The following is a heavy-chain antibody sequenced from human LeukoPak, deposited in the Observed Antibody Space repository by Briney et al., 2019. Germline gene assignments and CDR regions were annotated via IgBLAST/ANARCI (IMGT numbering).Heavy chain of an antibody. Sequence: ASVKVSCKASGYTFTGYYMHWVRQAPGQGLEWMGWINPNSGGTNYAQKFQGRVTMTRDTSISTAYMELSRLRSDDTAVYYCARVGNGCSSTSCYKQVGYWGQGTLVTVSS. CDR3: ARVGNGCSSTSCYKQVGY. D-gene: IGHD2-2*02. CDR2: INPNSGGT. V-gene: IGHV1-2*02. J-gene: IGHJ4*02. CDR1: GYTFTGYY.